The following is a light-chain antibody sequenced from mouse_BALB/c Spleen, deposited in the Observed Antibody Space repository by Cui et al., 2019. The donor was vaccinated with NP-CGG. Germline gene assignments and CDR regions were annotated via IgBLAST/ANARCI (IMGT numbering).Light chain of an antibody. V-gene: IGLV1*01. CDR1: TGAVTTSNY. J-gene: IGLJ1*01. CDR3: ALWYSNHWV. Sequence: HAVVTKESALNTSPGTTVTLTCRSNTGAVTTSNYANWVQEKPDHLFTGLIGGTNNRAPGVPARFSGSLIGDKAALTITGAQTEDEAIYFCALWYSNHWVFGGGTKLTVL. CDR2: GTN.